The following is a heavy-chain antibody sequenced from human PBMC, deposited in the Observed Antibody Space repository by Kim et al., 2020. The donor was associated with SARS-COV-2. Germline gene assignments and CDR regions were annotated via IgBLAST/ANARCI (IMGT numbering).Heavy chain of an antibody. V-gene: IGHV3-11*01. CDR3: ASNRRIVATIY. CDR2: ISSSGSTI. CDR1: GFTFSDYY. Sequence: GGSLRLSCAASGFTFSDYYMSWIRQAPGKGLEWVSYISSSGSTIYYADSVKGRFTISRDNAKNSLYLQMNSLRAEDTAVYYCASNRRIVATIYWGQGTLVTVSS. D-gene: IGHD5-12*01. J-gene: IGHJ4*02.